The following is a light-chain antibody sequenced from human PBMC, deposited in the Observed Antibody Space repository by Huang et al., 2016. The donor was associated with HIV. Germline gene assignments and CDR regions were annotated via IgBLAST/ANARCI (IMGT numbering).Light chain of an antibody. CDR2: GAS. Sequence: DIQLTQSPSSLSASLGDRVTITGRASQTISGYLNWYQQKPGKAPQILIFGASNLHSGVPSRFSGSGSGTDFTLTVSSMQPEDFATYYCQQSYSSPPTFGQGTEVEIK. CDR3: QQSYSSPPT. J-gene: IGKJ1*01. V-gene: IGKV1-39*01. CDR1: QTISGY.